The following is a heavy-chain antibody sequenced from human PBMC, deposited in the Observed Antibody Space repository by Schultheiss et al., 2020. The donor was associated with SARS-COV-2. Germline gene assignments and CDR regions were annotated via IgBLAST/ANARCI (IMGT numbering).Heavy chain of an antibody. J-gene: IGHJ2*01. D-gene: IGHD6-19*01. CDR3: ARTRGIAVAGAYWYFDL. Sequence: SGPTLVKPTQTLTLTCTFSGFSLSTSGMCVSWIRQPPGKALEWLAHIFSNDEKSYSTSLKSRLTISKDTSKSQVVLTMTNMDPVDTATYYCARTRGIAVAGAYWYFDLWGRGTLVTVSS. CDR1: GFSLSTSGMC. V-gene: IGHV2-26*01. CDR2: IFSNDEK.